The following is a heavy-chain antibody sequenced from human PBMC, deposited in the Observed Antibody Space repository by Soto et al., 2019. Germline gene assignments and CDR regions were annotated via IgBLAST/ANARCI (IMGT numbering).Heavy chain of an antibody. V-gene: IGHV3-23*01. CDR2: ISGSGGST. J-gene: IGHJ3*02. D-gene: IGHD3-3*01. Sequence: GGSLRLSCAASGFTFSSYAMSWVRQAPGKGLEWVSAISGSGGSTYYADSVKGRFTISRDNSKNTLYLQMNSLRAEDTAVYYCARDRVTIFGVVITDHDAFDIWGQGTMVTVSS. CDR3: ARDRVTIFGVVITDHDAFDI. CDR1: GFTFSSYA.